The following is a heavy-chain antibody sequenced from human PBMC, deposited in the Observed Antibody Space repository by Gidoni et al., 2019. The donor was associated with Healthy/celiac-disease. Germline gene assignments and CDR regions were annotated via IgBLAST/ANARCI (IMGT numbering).Heavy chain of an antibody. Sequence: EVQLVESGGGLVQPGGSLNSSVPAPGSTFSGSAMTWVRQASGKGLEWVGRIRSKANSYATAYAASVKGRFTISRDDSKNTAYLQMNSLKTEDTAVYYCTRNEGKEDYWGQGTLVTVSS. CDR2: IRSKANSYAT. CDR1: GSTFSGSA. J-gene: IGHJ4*02. CDR3: TRNEGKEDY. V-gene: IGHV3-73*02.